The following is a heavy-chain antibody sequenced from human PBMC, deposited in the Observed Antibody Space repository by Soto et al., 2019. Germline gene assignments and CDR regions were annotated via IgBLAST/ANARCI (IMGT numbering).Heavy chain of an antibody. V-gene: IGHV1-69*01. Sequence: QVQLVQSGAEVKNPGSSVTVSCKASGGTFSSYAISWVRQAPGQGLEWMGGIIPIVGTANYARKFQGRVTIAADESTSTAYMELSSLGSEDTAMYSCARDLDCSSTSCLSWFDRSGQGTLVTVSS. CDR3: ARDLDCSSTSCLSWFDR. CDR1: GGTFSSYA. CDR2: IIPIVGTA. D-gene: IGHD2-2*01. J-gene: IGHJ5*02.